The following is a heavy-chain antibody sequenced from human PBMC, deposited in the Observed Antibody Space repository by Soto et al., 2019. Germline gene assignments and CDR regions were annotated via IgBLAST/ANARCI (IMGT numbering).Heavy chain of an antibody. CDR3: GRYVLRFLEWSEHYYYYRMDV. V-gene: IGHV1-69*12. D-gene: IGHD3-3*01. Sequence: QVQLVQSGAEVKKPGSSVKVSCKASGGTFSSYAISWVRQAPGQGLEWMGGIIPIFGTANYAQKFQGRVTITAEEYTSTAYMELSSLRSEDTAVYYCGRYVLRFLEWSEHYYYYRMDVWGQGTTVTVSS. J-gene: IGHJ6*02. CDR2: IIPIFGTA. CDR1: GGTFSSYA.